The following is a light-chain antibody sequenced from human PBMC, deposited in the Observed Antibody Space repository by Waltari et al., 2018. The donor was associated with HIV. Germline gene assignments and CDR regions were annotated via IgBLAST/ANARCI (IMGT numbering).Light chain of an antibody. CDR3: AAWDDTLDGL. CDR2: ANN. V-gene: IGLV1-44*01. CDR1: NSNIGEYP. Sequence: QSVLTQPPSASGTPGQSVTIPCSGSNSNIGEYPVNWSHQVPGTAPKLVIYANNHRPAWVPARCSGSQSGTSASLAISGLRSEDEGYYYCAAWDDTLDGLFGGGTKLTVL. J-gene: IGLJ2*01.